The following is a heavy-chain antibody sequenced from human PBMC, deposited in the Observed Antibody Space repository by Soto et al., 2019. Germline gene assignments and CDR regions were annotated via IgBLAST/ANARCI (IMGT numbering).Heavy chain of an antibody. CDR2: IYYSGST. J-gene: IGHJ4*02. V-gene: IGHV4-30-4*01. CDR3: AREHTGAYFDY. Sequence: TLSLTCTVSGGSISSGDYYWSWIRQPPGKGLEWIGYIYYSGSTYYNPSLKSRVTISVDTSKNQFSLKLSSVTAADTAVYYCAREHTGAYFDYWGQGTLVTVSS. D-gene: IGHD4-17*01. CDR1: GGSISSGDYY.